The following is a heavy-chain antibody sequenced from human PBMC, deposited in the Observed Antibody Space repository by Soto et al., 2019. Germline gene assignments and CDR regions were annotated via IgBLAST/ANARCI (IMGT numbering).Heavy chain of an antibody. V-gene: IGHV1-46*01. CDR2: INPSGGST. J-gene: IGHJ6*02. CDR3: ARQARYCTNGVCSAYGMDV. CDR1: GYTFTSYY. Sequence: QVQLVQSGAEVKKPGASVKVSCKASGYTFTSYYMHWVRQAPGQGLEWMGIINPSGGSTSYAQKFQGRVTMTRDTSTSRVYLELSSLRSEATAVYYCARQARYCTNGVCSAYGMDVWGQGTTVTVSS. D-gene: IGHD2-8*01.